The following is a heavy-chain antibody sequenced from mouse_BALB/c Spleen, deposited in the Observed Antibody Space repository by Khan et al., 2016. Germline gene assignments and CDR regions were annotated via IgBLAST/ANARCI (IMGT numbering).Heavy chain of an antibody. J-gene: IGHJ2*01. CDR3: ARRERDYFDY. Sequence: QVQLQQSGAELMKPGASVKISCKATGYTFSNYWIEWVKQRPGHGLAWIGEILPATGSSKYNENFKGKATFTAETSSNTAYMQLSSLTSEDSAVYYCARRERDYFDYWGQGTTLTVSS. V-gene: IGHV1-9*01. CDR2: ILPATGSS. CDR1: GYTFSNYW.